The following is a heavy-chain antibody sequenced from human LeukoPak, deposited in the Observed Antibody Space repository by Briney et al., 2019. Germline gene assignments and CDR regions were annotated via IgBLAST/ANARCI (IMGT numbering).Heavy chain of an antibody. D-gene: IGHD2-15*01. V-gene: IGHV1-18*01. J-gene: IGHJ3*02. CDR1: GYTFTSYG. Sequence: ASVKVSCKASGYTFTSYGISWVRQAPGQGLEWMGWISAYNGNTNYAQKLQGRVTMTTDTSTSTAYMELRSLRSDDTAVYYCATKDGCSGGSCYGRALDIWGQGTMVTVSS. CDR2: ISAYNGNT. CDR3: ATKDGCSGGSCYGRALDI.